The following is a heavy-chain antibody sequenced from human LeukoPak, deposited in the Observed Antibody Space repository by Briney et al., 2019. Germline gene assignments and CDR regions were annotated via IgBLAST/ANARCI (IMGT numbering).Heavy chain of an antibody. Sequence: SGGSLRLSCAASGFTFSDYYMSWVRQAPGKGLEWVSYISSSGSTIYYADSVKGRFTISRDNAKNSLYLQMNSLRAEDTAVYYCARAYLRPAPKYDSIAYPPGYWGQGTLVTVSS. V-gene: IGHV3-11*01. CDR2: ISSSGSTI. CDR3: ARAYLRPAPKYDSIAYPPGY. CDR1: GFTFSDYY. J-gene: IGHJ4*02. D-gene: IGHD3-22*01.